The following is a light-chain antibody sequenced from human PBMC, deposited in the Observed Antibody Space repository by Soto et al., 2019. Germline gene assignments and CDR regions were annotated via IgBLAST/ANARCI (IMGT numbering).Light chain of an antibody. Sequence: ELVLTQSPGTLSLSPWARATLSCRASQRVTSRYLAWYQKKPGQPPRLLIYGASTRATGIPDRFGGSGSETDFTLTISSLDPDDFAVYHCQYYGDSPRTFGQGTKVDI. CDR1: QRVTSRY. CDR3: QYYGDSPRT. V-gene: IGKV3-20*01. J-gene: IGKJ1*01. CDR2: GAS.